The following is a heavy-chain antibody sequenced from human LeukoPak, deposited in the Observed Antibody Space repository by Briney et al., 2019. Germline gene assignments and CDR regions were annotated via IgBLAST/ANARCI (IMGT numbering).Heavy chain of an antibody. CDR3: AAPAKDCSSTSCLDY. J-gene: IGHJ4*02. Sequence: GASVKVSCKASGYTFTGYYMHWVLQAPGQGLEWMGWINPNSGGTNYAQKFQGRVTMTRDTSISTAYMELSRLRSDDTAVYYCAAPAKDCSSTSCLDYWGQGTLVTVSS. CDR1: GYTFTGYY. CDR2: INPNSGGT. V-gene: IGHV1-2*02. D-gene: IGHD2-2*01.